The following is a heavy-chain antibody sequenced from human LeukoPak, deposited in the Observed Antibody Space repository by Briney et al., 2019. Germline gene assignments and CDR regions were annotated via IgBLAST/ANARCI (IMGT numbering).Heavy chain of an antibody. V-gene: IGHV3-23*01. D-gene: IGHD3-10*01. CDR1: GFTFSSYA. CDR2: ISGSGGST. Sequence: GGSLRLSCAASGFTFSSYAMSWVRQAPGKGLEWVSAISGSGGSTYYADSVKGRFTISRDNSKNTLYLQMNSLRAEDTAVYHCAKDGSSQGFGQWGQGTLVTVSS. CDR3: AKDGSSQGFGQ. J-gene: IGHJ4*02.